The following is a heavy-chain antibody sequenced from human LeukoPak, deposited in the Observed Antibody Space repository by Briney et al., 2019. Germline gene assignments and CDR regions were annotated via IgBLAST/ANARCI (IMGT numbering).Heavy chain of an antibody. D-gene: IGHD5-24*01. J-gene: IGHJ4*02. CDR3: AKAGGATMTYIDY. CDR1: GFTFDDYA. Sequence: PGGSLRLSCAASGFTFDDYAMHWVRQAPGKGLEWVSGISWNSGSIGYADSVKGRFTISRDNAKNSLYLQMNSLRGEDTALYYCAKAGGATMTYIDYWGQGTLVTVSS. CDR2: ISWNSGSI. V-gene: IGHV3-9*01.